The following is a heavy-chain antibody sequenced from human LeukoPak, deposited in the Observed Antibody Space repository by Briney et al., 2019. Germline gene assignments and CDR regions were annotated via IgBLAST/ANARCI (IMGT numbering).Heavy chain of an antibody. V-gene: IGHV1-69*05. D-gene: IGHD4-11*01. CDR2: IIPIFGTA. Sequence: SVKVSCKASGGTFSSYATSWVRQAPGQGLEWMGGIIPIFGTANYAQKFQGRVTITTDESTSTAYMELSSLRSEDTAVYYCARSFYDYTRYYYYYMDVWGKGTTVTVSS. CDR3: ARSFYDYTRYYYYYMDV. J-gene: IGHJ6*03. CDR1: GGTFSSYA.